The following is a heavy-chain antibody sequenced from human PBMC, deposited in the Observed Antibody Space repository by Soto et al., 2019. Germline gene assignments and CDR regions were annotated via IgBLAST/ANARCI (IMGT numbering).Heavy chain of an antibody. J-gene: IGHJ4*02. Sequence: PGGSLRLSCAASGFTVSSNYMSWIRQAPGKGLEWVSVIYSGGSTYYADSVKGRFTISRDNSKNTLYLQMNSLRAEDTAVYYCASSSSQWLGFDYWGQGTLVTVSS. V-gene: IGHV3-66*01. CDR1: GFTVSSNY. CDR2: IYSGGST. CDR3: ASSSSQWLGFDY. D-gene: IGHD6-19*01.